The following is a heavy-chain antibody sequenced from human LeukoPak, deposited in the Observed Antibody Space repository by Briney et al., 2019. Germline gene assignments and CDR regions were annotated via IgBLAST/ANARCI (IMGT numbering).Heavy chain of an antibody. V-gene: IGHV4-39*06. CDR3: ASATRTYCSGGSCYKNAYYYYGMDV. D-gene: IGHD2-15*01. J-gene: IGHJ6*02. CDR1: GGSISSSGYY. CDR2: IYDSGST. Sequence: SETLSLTCTVSGGSISSSGYYWGWIRQPPGKGLEWIGCIYDSGSTNYNPSLKSRVTISVDTDKNQFTLKLSSVTAADTAVYYCASATRTYCSGGSCYKNAYYYYGMDVWGQGTTVTVSS.